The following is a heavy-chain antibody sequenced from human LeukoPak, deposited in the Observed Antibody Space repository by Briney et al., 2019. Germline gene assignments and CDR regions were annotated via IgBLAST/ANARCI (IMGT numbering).Heavy chain of an antibody. CDR2: ISYDGSNE. Sequence: GGSLRLSCAASGFTFSSYVMHWVRQAPGKGLEWVAMISYDGSNEYYADSVKGRFTISRDNSKNTLYLQMNSLRAADTAVYYCAELGITMIGGVWGKGTTVTISS. CDR3: AELGITMIGGV. CDR1: GFTFSSYV. J-gene: IGHJ6*04. D-gene: IGHD3-10*02. V-gene: IGHV3-30*04.